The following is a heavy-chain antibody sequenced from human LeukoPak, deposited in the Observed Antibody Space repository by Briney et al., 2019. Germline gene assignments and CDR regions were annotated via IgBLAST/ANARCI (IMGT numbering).Heavy chain of an antibody. V-gene: IGHV3-30*18. CDR3: AKASAGTTGGTFDS. CDR1: GFTFITYA. J-gene: IGHJ4*02. D-gene: IGHD1-7*01. Sequence: GGSLRLSCAASGFTFITYAMHWVRQAPGKGLEWVALISYDGTNKYYADSVKGRFTISRDDSKDMLYLQMNSVRAEDTAVYYCAKASAGTTGGTFDSWGQGTLVTVSS. CDR2: ISYDGTNK.